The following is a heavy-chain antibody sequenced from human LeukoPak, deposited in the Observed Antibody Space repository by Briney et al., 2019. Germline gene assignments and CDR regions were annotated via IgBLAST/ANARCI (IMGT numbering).Heavy chain of an antibody. V-gene: IGHV3-23*01. J-gene: IGHJ3*02. Sequence: GGSLRLSCAASGFTFSSYWMSWVRQAPGKGLEWVSAISGSGGSTYYADSVKGRFTISRDNSKNTLYLQMNSLRAEDTAVYYCAKGKIWFGEYDAFDIWGQGTMVTVSS. CDR3: AKGKIWFGEYDAFDI. CDR2: ISGSGGST. D-gene: IGHD3-10*01. CDR1: GFTFSSYW.